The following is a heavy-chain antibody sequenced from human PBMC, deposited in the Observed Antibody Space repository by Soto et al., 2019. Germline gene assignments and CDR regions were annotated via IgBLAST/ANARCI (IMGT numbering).Heavy chain of an antibody. J-gene: IGHJ4*02. CDR2: IYYSGST. V-gene: IGHV4-39*01. CDR1: GGSITSSSYY. CDR3: ARLRYYFDY. D-gene: IGHD3-10*01. Sequence: SETLSLTCTVSGGSITSSSYYWGWIRQPPGKGLEWIGSIYYSGSTYYNPSPKSRVTISVDTSKNQFSLKLSSVTAADTAVYYCARLRYYFDYWGLRTLVTVSS.